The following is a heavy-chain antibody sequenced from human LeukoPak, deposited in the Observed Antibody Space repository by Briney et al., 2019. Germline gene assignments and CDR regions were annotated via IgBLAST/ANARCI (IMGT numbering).Heavy chain of an antibody. J-gene: IGHJ5*01. V-gene: IGHV1-18*01. Sequence: ASVKASCKATSRISWVRQAPGQGPEWMGWIGTYGGDTYYAQKFQGRITVTTDTSTSTVYMELRNLRSDDTAVYYCARDLWNFYDDSGYNRDFDSWGQGTLVTVSS. D-gene: IGHD3-22*01. CDR2: IGTYGGDT. CDR1: TSR. CDR3: ARDLWNFYDDSGYNRDFDS.